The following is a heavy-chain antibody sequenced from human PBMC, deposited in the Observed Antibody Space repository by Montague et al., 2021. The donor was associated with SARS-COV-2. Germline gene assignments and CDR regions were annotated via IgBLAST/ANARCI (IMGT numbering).Heavy chain of an antibody. CDR2: NSGHT. V-gene: IGHV4-39*01. D-gene: IGHD5-24*01. CDR3: AGSSMGRWLKSYFDY. J-gene: IGHJ4*02. Sequence: NSGHTFYKPSRTSRVTIPVDTSTNQFSLKLSTVTSAETAVYYCAGSSMGRWLKSYFDYWGQGTLVTVSS.